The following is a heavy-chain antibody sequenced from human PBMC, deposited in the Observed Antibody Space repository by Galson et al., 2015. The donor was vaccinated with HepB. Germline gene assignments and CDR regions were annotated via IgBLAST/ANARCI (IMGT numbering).Heavy chain of an antibody. J-gene: IGHJ5*02. D-gene: IGHD4-17*01. V-gene: IGHV1-8*01. Sequence: SVKVSCKASGYTFTSYDINWVRQATGQGLEWMGWMNPNSGNTGYAQKFQGRVTMTRNTSISTAYMELSSLRSEDTAVYYCARLYGDYVWFDPWGQGTLVTVSS. CDR1: GYTFTSYD. CDR2: MNPNSGNT. CDR3: ARLYGDYVWFDP.